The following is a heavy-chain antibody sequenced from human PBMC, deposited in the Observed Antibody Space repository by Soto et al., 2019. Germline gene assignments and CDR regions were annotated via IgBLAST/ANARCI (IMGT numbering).Heavy chain of an antibody. CDR2: IIPIIGTP. CDR1: GVTFRNHV. V-gene: IGHV1-69*13. Sequence: VASVKVSCKASGVTFRNHVFNWVRQAPGQGLEWMGGIIPIIGTPNYAQKFQGRVTITADASTSTVYLEVSSLRSQDTAVYYCARDLEFRDGNISHLDYWGQGTLVTVSS. CDR3: ARDLEFRDGNISHLDY. J-gene: IGHJ4*02. D-gene: IGHD3-10*01.